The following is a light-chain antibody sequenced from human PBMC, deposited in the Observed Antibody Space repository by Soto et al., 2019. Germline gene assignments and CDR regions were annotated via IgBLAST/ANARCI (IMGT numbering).Light chain of an antibody. J-gene: IGKJ1*01. CDR2: DAS. V-gene: IGKV1-13*02. Sequence: AIQLTQSPSSLSASVGDRVTITCRASQGISSALAWYQQKPGKAPKLLIYDASSLESGVPSRFSGSGPGAEFTLAISSLQPDDFATYYCQQYNDNWTFGQGTKV. CDR3: QQYNDNWT. CDR1: QGISSA.